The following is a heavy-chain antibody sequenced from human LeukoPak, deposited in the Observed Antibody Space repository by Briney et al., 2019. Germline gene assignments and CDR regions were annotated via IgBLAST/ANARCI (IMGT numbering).Heavy chain of an antibody. CDR2: ISYSEST. CDR3: ARHVGPDTRITMLRGVSFPRYNNWFDP. CDR1: GGSFSSNTYY. J-gene: IGHJ5*02. D-gene: IGHD3-10*01. V-gene: IGHV4-39*01. Sequence: PSETLSLTGTVAGGSFSSNTYYWGWIRQPPGKGLEWIGSISYSESTYYNPSLKSRVTISVDTSKNQFSLELLSVAAADTAVYYCARHVGPDTRITMLRGVSFPRYNNWFDPWGQGTLVTVSS.